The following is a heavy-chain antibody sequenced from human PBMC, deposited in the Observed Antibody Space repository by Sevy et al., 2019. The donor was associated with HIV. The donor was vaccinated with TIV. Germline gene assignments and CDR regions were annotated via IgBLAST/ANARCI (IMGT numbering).Heavy chain of an antibody. CDR2: ISYDGSNK. CDR3: EKDGRYCDFWSGYYNLDY. V-gene: IGHV3-30*18. Sequence: GGSLRLSCAASGFTFSSYGMHWVRQAPGKGLEWVAVISYDGSNKYYADSVKGRFTISRDNSKNTLYLQMNSLRAEDTAVYYCEKDGRYCDFWSGYYNLDYWGQGTLVTVSS. CDR1: GFTFSSYG. D-gene: IGHD3-3*01. J-gene: IGHJ4*02.